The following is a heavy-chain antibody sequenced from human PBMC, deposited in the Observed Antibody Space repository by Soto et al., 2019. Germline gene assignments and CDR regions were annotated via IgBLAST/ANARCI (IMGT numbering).Heavy chain of an antibody. J-gene: IGHJ6*02. D-gene: IGHD6-6*01. V-gene: IGHV1-18*01. CDR2: ISPYNGKT. CDR1: GYPFTSYG. Sequence: QVHLVQSGAEVKKPGASVKVSCKTSGYPFTSYGIGWVRQAPGQGLEWMAWISPYNGKTYYAQKFQGRVTLNIDTTMNTVYLDLRSLRSDDTAVYYCARDQSFARNYYYGIDVWGQGTTVTVS. CDR3: ARDQSFARNYYYGIDV.